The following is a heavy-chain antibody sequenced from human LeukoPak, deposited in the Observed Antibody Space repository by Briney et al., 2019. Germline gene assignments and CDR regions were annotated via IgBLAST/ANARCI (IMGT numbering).Heavy chain of an antibody. CDR2: ISYDGSNK. J-gene: IGHJ6*02. CDR3: AKDRGSGTYYYYGMDV. D-gene: IGHD6-19*01. CDR1: GFSFSSYS. Sequence: PGGSLRLSCAASGFSFSSYSMNWVRQAPGKGLEWVAVISYDGSNKYYADSVKGRFTISRDNSKNTLYLQMNSLRAEDTAVYYCAKDRGSGTYYYYGMDVWGQGTTVTVSS. V-gene: IGHV3-30*18.